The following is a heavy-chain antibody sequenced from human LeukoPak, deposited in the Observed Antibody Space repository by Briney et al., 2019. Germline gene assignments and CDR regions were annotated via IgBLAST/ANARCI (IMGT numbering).Heavy chain of an antibody. CDR2: IYSGGST. CDR3: AGQAYGDYFDL. V-gene: IGHV3-66*04. CDR1: GFTVSSNY. J-gene: IGHJ2*01. D-gene: IGHD4-17*01. Sequence: GGSLRLSCAASGFTVSSNYMSWVRQAPGKGLEWVSVIYSGGSTYYADSVKGRLTISRDNSKNTLYLQMNSLRAEDTAVYYCAGQAYGDYFDLWGRGTLVTVSS.